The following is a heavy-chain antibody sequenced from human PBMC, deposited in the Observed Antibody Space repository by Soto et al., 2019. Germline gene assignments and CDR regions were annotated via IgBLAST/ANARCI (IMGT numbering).Heavy chain of an antibody. CDR1: GFSLSTSGVG. Sequence: QITLKESGPTLVKPTQTLTLTCTFSGFSLSTSGVGVGWIRQPPGKALEWLVLIYWDDDKRYSPSLKSRLTITKDTSKNQVVLTMTNTEPVDTATYYCAHTIVGVTLFDYWGQGTLVTVSS. CDR3: AHTIVGVTLFDY. CDR2: IYWDDDK. V-gene: IGHV2-5*02. J-gene: IGHJ4*02. D-gene: IGHD1-26*01.